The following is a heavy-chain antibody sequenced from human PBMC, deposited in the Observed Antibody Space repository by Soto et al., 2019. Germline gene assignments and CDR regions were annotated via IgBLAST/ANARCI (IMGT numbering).Heavy chain of an antibody. Sequence: GGSLRLSCAASGFTFSSYGMHWVRQAPGKGLEWVAVISYDGSNKYYADSVKGRFTISRDNSKNTLYLQMNSLRAEDTAVYYCAKETVIGHYFDYWGQGTLVTVSS. CDR2: ISYDGSNK. J-gene: IGHJ4*02. CDR1: GFTFSSYG. D-gene: IGHD4-17*01. CDR3: AKETVIGHYFDY. V-gene: IGHV3-30*18.